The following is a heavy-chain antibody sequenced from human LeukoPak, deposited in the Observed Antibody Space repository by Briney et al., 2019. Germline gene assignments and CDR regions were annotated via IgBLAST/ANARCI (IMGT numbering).Heavy chain of an antibody. CDR3: ARDTIFDAFDI. J-gene: IGHJ3*02. Sequence: SETLSLTCTVSGGSISSYYWSWIRQPAGKGLEWIGRIYTSGSTNYNPSLKSRVTMSVEPSKNQFSLKLSSVTDADTAVYYCARDTIFDAFDIWGQGTMVTVSS. CDR1: GGSISSYY. CDR2: IYTSGST. V-gene: IGHV4-4*07. D-gene: IGHD3-3*01.